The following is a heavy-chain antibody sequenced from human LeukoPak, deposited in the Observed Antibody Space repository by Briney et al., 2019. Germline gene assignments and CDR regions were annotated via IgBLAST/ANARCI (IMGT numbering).Heavy chain of an antibody. CDR3: ATYGLFVFYFDY. Sequence: GGSLRLSCAASGFTYSTYGMNWLRQAPGKGLEWVSYISSTSSTIYYADSVKGRFTISRDNAKNSLYLQMNSLRAEDTAVYYCATYGLFVFYFDYWGQGTLVTVSS. CDR1: GFTYSTYG. CDR2: ISSTSSTI. J-gene: IGHJ4*02. D-gene: IGHD3-10*02. V-gene: IGHV3-48*01.